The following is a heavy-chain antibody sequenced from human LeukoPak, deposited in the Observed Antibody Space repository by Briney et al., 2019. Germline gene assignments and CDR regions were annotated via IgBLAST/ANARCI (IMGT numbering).Heavy chain of an antibody. CDR3: AISVVRPAPFDF. V-gene: IGHV3-7*01. J-gene: IGHJ4*02. Sequence: GGSLRLSCAASGSTFSSYSMNWVRQAPGRGLEWVAMLNEDGSDKYYVDAVKGRFTISRDNAKNSLYLQMNSLRAEDTAVYYCAISVVRPAPFDFWGQGTLVTVSS. CDR2: LNEDGSDK. CDR1: GSTFSSYS. D-gene: IGHD2-15*01.